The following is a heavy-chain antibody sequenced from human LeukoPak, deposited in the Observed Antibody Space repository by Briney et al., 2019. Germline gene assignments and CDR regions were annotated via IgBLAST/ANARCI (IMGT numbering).Heavy chain of an antibody. CDR3: AKAGGGSSSAGFDY. CDR1: GFTFSSYA. V-gene: IGHV3-23*01. D-gene: IGHD6-6*01. Sequence: QAGGSLRLSCAASGFTFSSYAMSWVRQAPGKGLEWVSAISGSGGSTYYADSVKGRFTISRDNSKNTLYLQMNSLRAEDTAVYYCAKAGGGSSSAGFDYWGQGTLVTVSS. CDR2: ISGSGGST. J-gene: IGHJ4*02.